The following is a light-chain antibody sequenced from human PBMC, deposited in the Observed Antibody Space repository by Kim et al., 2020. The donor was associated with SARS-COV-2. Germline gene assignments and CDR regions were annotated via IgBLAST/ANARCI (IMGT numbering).Light chain of an antibody. Sequence: ALGQTVRITGKGDDLRGYYPSWYQQKPGQAPALVIYGKNSQPSGSPDRFSGSSSGNTASLTITGAQEEDEADYYCNSRDSSGNHLVFGGGTQLTVL. CDR2: GKN. CDR1: DLRGYY. V-gene: IGLV3-19*01. J-gene: IGLJ2*01. CDR3: NSRDSSGNHLV.